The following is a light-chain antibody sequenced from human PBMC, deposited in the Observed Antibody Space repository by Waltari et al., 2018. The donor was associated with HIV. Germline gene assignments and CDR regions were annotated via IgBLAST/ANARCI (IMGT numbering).Light chain of an antibody. CDR1: QSINKN. J-gene: IGKJ4*01. CDR3: QQYNFWPLT. V-gene: IGKV3-15*01. Sequence: EIVMTQSPPTVSVSPGDRVTLSCWASQSINKNLAWYRQQPGLPPSLVMFNAAIRATGVPGTFTGWGSGSAFTLTISSLRSEDFGTYYCQQYNFWPLTFGRGTRMDIK. CDR2: NAA.